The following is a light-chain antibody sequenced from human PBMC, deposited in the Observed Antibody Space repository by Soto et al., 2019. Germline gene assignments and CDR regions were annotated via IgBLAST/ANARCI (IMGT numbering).Light chain of an antibody. V-gene: IGKV3-20*01. CDR2: GAS. Sequence: EIVLTQSPGTLSLSPGEGATLSCRASQSVSSSYLAWYQQKPGQAPRLLIYGASSRATGIPDRFSGSGSGTDFTLTISSLQSEDFAVYYCQQYNNWLTWTFGQGTKVDIK. CDR3: QQYNNWLTWT. CDR1: QSVSSSY. J-gene: IGKJ1*01.